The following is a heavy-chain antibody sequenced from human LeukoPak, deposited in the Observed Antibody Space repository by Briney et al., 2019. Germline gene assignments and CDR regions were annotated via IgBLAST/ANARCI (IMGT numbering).Heavy chain of an antibody. D-gene: IGHD3-16*01. V-gene: IGHV3-7*05. CDR1: GFSLSAFW. CDR3: ARDATPPGIIFDN. J-gene: IGHJ4*02. CDR2: INQDGSER. Sequence: SGGSLRLSCATAGFSLSAFWMNWVRQAPGKGLEWVANINQDGSERWYADSVKGRFTISRGNARNSVYLQMNSLRTEDTALYYCARDATPPGIIFDNWGQGTLVTVSS.